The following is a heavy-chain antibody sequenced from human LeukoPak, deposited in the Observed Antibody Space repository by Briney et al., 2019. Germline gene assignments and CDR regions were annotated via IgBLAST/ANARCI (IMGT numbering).Heavy chain of an antibody. V-gene: IGHV3-48*03. D-gene: IGHD5-12*01. CDR3: AGKESGYDSFDY. CDR2: ISSGGRNI. CDR1: GFTFSTYE. Sequence: GGSLRLTCAASGFTFSTYEMNWVRQAPGKGLEWVSYISSGGRNIYYADSVKGRFTLSRDNAKNSLYLQMNSLRAEDTAVYYCAGKESGYDSFDYWGQGTLVTVTS. J-gene: IGHJ4*02.